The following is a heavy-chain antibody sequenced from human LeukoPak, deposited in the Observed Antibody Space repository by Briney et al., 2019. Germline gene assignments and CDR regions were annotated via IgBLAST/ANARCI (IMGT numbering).Heavy chain of an antibody. V-gene: IGHV3-7*03. CDR3: ARGVVGATDYYYYYMDV. CDR1: GFTFSSYW. Sequence: SGGSLRLSCAASGFTFSSYWMSWVRQAPGKGLEWVANIKQDGSEKYYVDSVKGRFTISRDNAKNSLYLQMNSLRAEDTALYYCARGVVGATDYYYYYMDVWGKGTTVTVSS. CDR2: IKQDGSEK. J-gene: IGHJ6*03. D-gene: IGHD1-26*01.